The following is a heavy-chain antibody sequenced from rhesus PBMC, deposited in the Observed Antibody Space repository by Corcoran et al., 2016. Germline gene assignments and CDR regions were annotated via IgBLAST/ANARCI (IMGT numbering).Heavy chain of an antibody. D-gene: IGHD6-25*01. V-gene: IGHV4-106*01. CDR1: GGSISADYY. CDR2: IDGSGGST. J-gene: IGHJ4*01. CDR3: ARDLAGSGSLDY. Sequence: QVQLQESGPGLVKPSETLSLTCAVSGGSISADYYWSWIRQPPGKGLEWSGYIDGSGGSTSYNPALNSRVTISRDTSKNQFALKLSSVTAADTAVYYCARDLAGSGSLDYWGRGVLVTVSS.